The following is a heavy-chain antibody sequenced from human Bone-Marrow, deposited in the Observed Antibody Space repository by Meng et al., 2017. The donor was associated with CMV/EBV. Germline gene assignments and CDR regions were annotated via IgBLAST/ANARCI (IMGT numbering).Heavy chain of an antibody. D-gene: IGHD2-21*01. Sequence: SCAASGFTFSDYYMSWIRQAPGKGREWVSYISSSGSTIYYADSVKGRFTISRDNAKNSLYLQMNSLRAEDTAVYYCARGIFAYRVTDWGQGTLVTVSS. CDR3: ARGIFAYRVTD. CDR1: GFTFSDYY. J-gene: IGHJ4*02. V-gene: IGHV3-11*01. CDR2: ISSSGSTI.